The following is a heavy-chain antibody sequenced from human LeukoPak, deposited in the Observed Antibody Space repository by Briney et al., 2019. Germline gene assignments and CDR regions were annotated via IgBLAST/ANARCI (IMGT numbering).Heavy chain of an antibody. CDR2: IFQGGGEI. D-gene: IGHD5-18*01. Sequence: GGSLRLSCATSGFTFSTFAMIWVRQPPGKGLEWVSSIFQGGGEIHYADSVRGRFTISRDNSKSTLFLQMNSLRAEDTAIYYCATYRQVLLPFESWGQGTLVTVSS. CDR3: ATYRQVLLPFES. J-gene: IGHJ4*02. V-gene: IGHV3-23*01. CDR1: GFTFSTFA.